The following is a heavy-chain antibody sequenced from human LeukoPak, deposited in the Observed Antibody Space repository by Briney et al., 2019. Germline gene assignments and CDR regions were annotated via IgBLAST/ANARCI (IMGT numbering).Heavy chain of an antibody. CDR2: INPNSGAT. CDR3: AREPVDRDYMDV. D-gene: IGHD1-14*01. Sequence: ASVKVSCKASGYTFTGYYMHWARQAPGQGLEWMGWINPNSGATKYAQNFQGRVTMTRDTSISTAYMELSRLRSDDTAVYYCAREPVDRDYMDVWGNGTTVTVSS. V-gene: IGHV1-2*02. CDR1: GYTFTGYY. J-gene: IGHJ6*03.